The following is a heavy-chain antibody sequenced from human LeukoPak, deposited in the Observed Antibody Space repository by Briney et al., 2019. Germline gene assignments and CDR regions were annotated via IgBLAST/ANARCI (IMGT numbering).Heavy chain of an antibody. J-gene: IGHJ4*02. CDR2: IYYSGST. CDR3: ARNGSVLGTTGLNDFFDD. Sequence: SETLSLTCTVSGGSIRGSSDYWGWIRQSPGKGLEWIGSIYYSGSTYYNPSLKSRVTISVDTSKNQFYVKLTSVTAADTAVYYCARNGSVLGTTGLNDFFDDWGQGTLVTVSS. D-gene: IGHD1-26*01. CDR1: GGSIRGSSDY. V-gene: IGHV4-39*01.